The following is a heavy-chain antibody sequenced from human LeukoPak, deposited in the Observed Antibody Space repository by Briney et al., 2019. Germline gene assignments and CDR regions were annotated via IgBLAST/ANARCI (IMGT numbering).Heavy chain of an antibody. V-gene: IGHV4-59*01. CDR2: IYYSGST. J-gene: IGHJ5*02. CDR1: GGSISSYY. Sequence: TSETLSLTCTVSGGSISSYYWSWIRQPPGKGLEWIGYIYYSGSTNYNPSLKSRVTISVDTSKNQFSLKLSSVTAADTAVYYCARALWFGEADVWFDPWGQGTLVTVSS. D-gene: IGHD3-10*01. CDR3: ARALWFGEADVWFDP.